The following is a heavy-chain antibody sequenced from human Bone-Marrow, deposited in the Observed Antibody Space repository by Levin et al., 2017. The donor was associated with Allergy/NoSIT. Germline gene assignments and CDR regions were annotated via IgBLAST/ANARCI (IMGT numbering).Heavy chain of an antibody. D-gene: IGHD1-26*01. CDR3: ARERLEGAPDWYFDL. V-gene: IGHV3-33*01. CDR2: IWHDGSNK. Sequence: GGSLRLSCAASGFTFSSFGMHWVRQAPGKGLEWVAVIWHDGSNKYYADSVKGRFTISRDNSKNTLYLQMSSLRAEDTAVYYCARERLEGAPDWYFDLWGRGVLVTVSS. J-gene: IGHJ2*01. CDR1: GFTFSSFG.